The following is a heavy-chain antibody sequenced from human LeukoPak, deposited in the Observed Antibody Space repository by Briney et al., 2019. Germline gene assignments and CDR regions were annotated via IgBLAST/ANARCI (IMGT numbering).Heavy chain of an antibody. CDR1: GYTFTSYD. CDR3: ARGYGSSSDYYMDV. CDR2: MNPNSGNT. J-gene: IGHJ6*03. D-gene: IGHD6-13*01. V-gene: IGHV1-8*01. Sequence: ASVKVSCKASGYTFTSYDINWVRQASGQGLEWMGWMNPNSGNTGYAQKFQGRVTMTRNTSISTAYMELSSLRSEGTAVYYCARGYGSSSDYYMDVWGKGTTVTVSS.